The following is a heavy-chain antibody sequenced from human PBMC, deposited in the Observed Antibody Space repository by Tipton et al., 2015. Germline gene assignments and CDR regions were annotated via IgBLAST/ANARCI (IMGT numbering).Heavy chain of an antibody. J-gene: IGHJ5*02. CDR3: ARLKQPAFPTARPESWFDL. CDR2: SYHSGNT. Sequence: SLRLSCAVSGGSISGRDWWSWVRQSPGRGLEWIGESYHSGNTSYNPSLKSRVTISVDKPKNQFSLQLNSVTAADTAVHFCARLKQPAFPTARPESWFDLWGQGTLVTVSS. V-gene: IGHV4-4*01. CDR1: GGSISGRDW. D-gene: IGHD6-6*01.